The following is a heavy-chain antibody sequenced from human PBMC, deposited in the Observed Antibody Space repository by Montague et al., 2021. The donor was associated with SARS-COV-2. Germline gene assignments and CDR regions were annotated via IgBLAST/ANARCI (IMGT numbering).Heavy chain of an antibody. CDR3: ARNWNYGWAFDI. Sequence: SLRLSCAASGFSFSSYNMNWVRQAPGKGLEWASSMSSSSKYIYYADSVKDRFTISRDNAKNSLYLQMNSLRAEDTAIYYCARNWNYGWAFDIWGQGTMVAVSS. V-gene: IGHV3-21*01. CDR1: GFSFSSYN. CDR2: MSSSSKYI. D-gene: IGHD1-7*01. J-gene: IGHJ3*02.